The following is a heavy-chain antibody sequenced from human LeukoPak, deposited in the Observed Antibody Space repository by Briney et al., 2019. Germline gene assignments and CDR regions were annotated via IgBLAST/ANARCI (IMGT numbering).Heavy chain of an antibody. CDR3: ARGVVGIAARYFDY. D-gene: IGHD6-6*01. V-gene: IGHV4-59*01. CDR1: GGSISSYY. Sequence: SETLSLTCTVSGGSISSYYWSWIRQPPGRGLEWIGYIYYSGSTNYNPSLKSRVTISVDTSKNQFSLKLSSVTAADTAVYYCARGVVGIAARYFDYWGQGTLVTVSS. J-gene: IGHJ4*02. CDR2: IYYSGST.